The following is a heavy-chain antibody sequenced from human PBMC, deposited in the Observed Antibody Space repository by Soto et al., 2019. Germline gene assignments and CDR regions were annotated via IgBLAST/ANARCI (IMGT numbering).Heavy chain of an antibody. D-gene: IGHD2-2*01. J-gene: IGHJ6*02. CDR3: ARIADCSTTSCSFPSRLHIRGYYYYYGLDV. Sequence: ASVKVSCKASGYTFTCYGISWVRQAPGQGLEWVGWISAYNGNSNYAQKYHGRVTMTTDTSTNTAYMEMSSLRSDDTAVYYCARIADCSTTSCSFPSRLHIRGYYYYYGLDVWGQGTTVTVSS. CDR2: ISAYNGNS. V-gene: IGHV1-18*01. CDR1: GYTFTCYG.